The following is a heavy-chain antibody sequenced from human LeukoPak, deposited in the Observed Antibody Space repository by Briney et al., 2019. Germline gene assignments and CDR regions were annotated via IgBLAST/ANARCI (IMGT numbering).Heavy chain of an antibody. CDR1: SGSIGSSSNY. D-gene: IGHD2-8*01. CDR2: VYYSGST. J-gene: IGHJ5*02. CDR3: ARASFNVVFGNWFDP. V-gene: IGHV4-39*01. Sequence: PSETLSLTCTVSSGSIGSSSNYWGWIRQAPGKGLEWIGNVYYSGSTFYNPSLKSRVTISVDTSKNQFSLKLRSVTAADTAIYYCARASFNVVFGNWFDPWGQGPLVTVSS.